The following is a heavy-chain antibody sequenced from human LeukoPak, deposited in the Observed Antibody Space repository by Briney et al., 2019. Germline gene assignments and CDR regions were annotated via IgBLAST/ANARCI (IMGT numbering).Heavy chain of an antibody. CDR3: ARARYGSGWFDP. CDR2: IYHSGST. CDR1: GGSISSGGSS. J-gene: IGHJ5*02. D-gene: IGHD3-16*02. Sequence: PSETLSLTCAVSGGSISSGGSSWSWIRQPPGKGLEWIGYIYHSGSTYYNPSPKSRVTISVDRSKNQFSLKLSSVTAADPAVYYCARARYGSGWFDPWGQGTLVTVSS. V-gene: IGHV4-30-2*01.